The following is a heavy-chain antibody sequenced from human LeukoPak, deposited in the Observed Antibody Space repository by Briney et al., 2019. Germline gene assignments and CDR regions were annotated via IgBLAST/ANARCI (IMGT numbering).Heavy chain of an antibody. CDR1: GGSFRTYY. CDR2: IYYSGST. Sequence: SETLCLTCSVSGGSFRTYYWRWVRQTPGKGVGRGGYIYYSGSTDYNPSLKSRVTILVDTSKNQFSLKLSSVTAADTALYYCARHSSYYYYLDIWGQGTIVTVSS. V-gene: IGHV4-59*08. J-gene: IGHJ3*02. D-gene: IGHD3-22*01. CDR3: ARHSSYYYYLDI.